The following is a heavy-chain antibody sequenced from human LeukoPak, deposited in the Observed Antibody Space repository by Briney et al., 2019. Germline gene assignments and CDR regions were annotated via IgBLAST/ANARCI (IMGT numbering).Heavy chain of an antibody. CDR1: SESFSGYF. CDR2: VYFTGRT. CDR3: ARTGDGTNYYNYYYMDV. J-gene: IGHJ6*03. Sequence: PSETLSLTCAIYSESFSGYFWSWIRQPPGKGLEWIGYVYFTGRTHYNPSLTSRVTISVDSFKKQVSLELRSVTAADTAVYFCARTGDGTNYYNYYYMDVWGKGTTITVSS. V-gene: IGHV4-34*11. D-gene: IGHD1-14*01.